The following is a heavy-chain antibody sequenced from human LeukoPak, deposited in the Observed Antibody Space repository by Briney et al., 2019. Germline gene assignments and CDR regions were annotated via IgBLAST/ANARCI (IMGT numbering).Heavy chain of an antibody. V-gene: IGHV3-74*01. D-gene: IGHD3-22*01. J-gene: IGHJ4*02. CDR3: SRSAYYDGSGNYYDY. CDR2: ISDGGSTT. CDR1: GCTFSSYW. Sequence: GGSLRLSCAASGCTFSSYWMHWVRQAPGKGLVWVSRISDGGSTTTYADSVKGRFTISRDNAKNTLYLQMNGLRAEDTAVYYCSRSAYYDGSGNYYDYWGQGTLVTVSS.